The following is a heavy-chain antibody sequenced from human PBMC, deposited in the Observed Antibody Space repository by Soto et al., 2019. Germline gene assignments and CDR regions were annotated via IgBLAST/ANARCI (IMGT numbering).Heavy chain of an antibody. D-gene: IGHD6-19*01. CDR2: IYWNDDK. J-gene: IGHJ4*02. CDR1: GFSLSTSGLG. V-gene: IGHV2-5*01. CDR3: AHRPSGWYLFDY. Sequence: QITLKESGPTLVRPTQTLTLPCNFSGFSLSTSGLGVGWIRQPPGKALEWLALIYWNDDKRYSPSLKARLTITKDTSKNQVVLTMTNMDPVDTATYYCAHRPSGWYLFDYWGQGTLVTVSS.